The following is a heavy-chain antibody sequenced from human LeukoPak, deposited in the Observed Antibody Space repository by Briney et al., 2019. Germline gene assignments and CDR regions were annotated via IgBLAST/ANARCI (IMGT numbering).Heavy chain of an antibody. CDR3: ARGPYCSSTSCYYPY. D-gene: IGHD2-2*01. CDR2: IYYSGST. Sequence: PSETLSLTCAVSGGSISSSNWWSWVRQPPGKGLEWIGYIYYSGSTYYNPSLKSRVTISVDTSKNQFSLKLSSVTAADTAVYYCARGPYCSSTSCYYPYWGQGTLVTVSS. CDR1: GGSISSSNW. V-gene: IGHV4-4*02. J-gene: IGHJ4*02.